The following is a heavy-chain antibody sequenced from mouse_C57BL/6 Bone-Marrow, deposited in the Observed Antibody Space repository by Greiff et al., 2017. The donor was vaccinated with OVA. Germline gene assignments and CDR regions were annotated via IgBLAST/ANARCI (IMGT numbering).Heavy chain of an antibody. CDR2: IWWDDDK. D-gene: IGHD2-1*01. Sequence: QVTLKVSGPGILQPSQTLSLTCSFSGFSLSTFGMGVGWIRQPSGKGLEWLAHIWWDDDKYYNPALKSRLTISKDTSKNQVFLKIANVDTADTATYYCARIEVVYGNYDWYFDVWGTGTTVTVSS. J-gene: IGHJ1*03. V-gene: IGHV8-8*01. CDR3: ARIEVVYGNYDWYFDV. CDR1: GFSLSTFGMG.